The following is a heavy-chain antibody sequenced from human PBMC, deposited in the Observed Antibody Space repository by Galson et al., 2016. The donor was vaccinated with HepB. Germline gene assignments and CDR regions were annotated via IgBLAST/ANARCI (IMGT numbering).Heavy chain of an antibody. CDR1: GDPISNDYW. CDR2: IYQTVTD. CDR3: ARGTLGTVATMAFDY. Sequence: LTCAVSGDPISNDYWWSWVRQLPGKEFEWIGDIYQTVTDNYNQSFTRRATIIVDKSKNQFSLGLDSVTAADTAGYYCARGTLGTVATMAFDYWGQGTVVSVSS. D-gene: IGHD4/OR15-4a*01. V-gene: IGHV4-4*02. J-gene: IGHJ4*02.